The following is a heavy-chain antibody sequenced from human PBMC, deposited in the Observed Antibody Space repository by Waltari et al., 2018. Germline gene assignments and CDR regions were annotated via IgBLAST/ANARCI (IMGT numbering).Heavy chain of an antibody. CDR2: IYYRGST. CDR1: GGSISSYY. J-gene: IGHJ5*02. V-gene: IGHV4-59*01. CDR3: ARGHSSSRYGWFDP. Sequence: QVQLQESGPGLVKPSETLSLTCTVSGGSISSYYWSWIRQPPGKGLEWIGYIYYRGSTNYNPSLKSRVTISVDTSKNQFSLKLSSVTAADTAVYYCARGHSSSRYGWFDPWGQGTLVTVSS. D-gene: IGHD6-13*01.